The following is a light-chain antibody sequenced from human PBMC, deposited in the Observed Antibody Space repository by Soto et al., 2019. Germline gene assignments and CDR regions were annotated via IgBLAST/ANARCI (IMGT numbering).Light chain of an antibody. CDR1: RDINKY. Sequence: DIQMTQSPSSLSASVGDRVTITCQASRDINKYLNWYQQKPGKAPKLLIYDASNLEVGVPSRFSGGGSGTDFTFTISSLQPEDVATYYCQKYNSAPVTFGQGTKVDIK. CDR2: DAS. V-gene: IGKV1-33*01. CDR3: QKYNSAPVT. J-gene: IGKJ1*01.